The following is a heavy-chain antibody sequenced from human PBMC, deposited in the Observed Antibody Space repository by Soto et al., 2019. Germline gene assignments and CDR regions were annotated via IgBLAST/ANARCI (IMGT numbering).Heavy chain of an antibody. CDR2: VYHSGTT. D-gene: IGHD6-13*01. CDR3: TRSLYSSSWYAGS. CDR1: GYSISSGYY. Sequence: SETLSLTCCVTGYSISSGYYWGWIRQPPGKGLEWIGSVYHSGTTYYNPSLKSRVTISLDTSKNQFSLRLTSVTAADTAMYFCTRSLYSSSWYAGSWGQGTLVTVSP. V-gene: IGHV4-38-2*01. J-gene: IGHJ4*02.